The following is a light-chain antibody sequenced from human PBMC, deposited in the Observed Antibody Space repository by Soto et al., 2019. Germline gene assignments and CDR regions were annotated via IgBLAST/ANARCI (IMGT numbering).Light chain of an antibody. CDR2: SNN. CDR3: AGWDGSLNGLV. Sequence: QAVVTQPPSASGTPGQRVTISCSGSSSNIGSNTVNWYQQLPGTAPKLLIYSNNQRPSGVPDRFSGSKSGTSASLAISGLQSEDEADYYCAGWDGSLNGLVFGGGTKVTVL. V-gene: IGLV1-44*01. CDR1: SSNIGSNT. J-gene: IGLJ2*01.